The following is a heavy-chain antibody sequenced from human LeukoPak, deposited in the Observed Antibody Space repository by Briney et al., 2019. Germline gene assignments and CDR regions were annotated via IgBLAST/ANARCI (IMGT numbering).Heavy chain of an antibody. Sequence: PSQTLSLTCTVSSGSISSGGYYWSWIRQHPGKGLEWIGYIYYSGSTYYNPSLKSRVTISVDTSKNQFSLKLSSVTAADTAVYYCARDSSGYDSSGPPGYYGMDVWGQGTTVTVSS. CDR1: SGSISSGGYY. CDR3: ARDSSGYDSSGPPGYYGMDV. D-gene: IGHD3-22*01. J-gene: IGHJ6*02. V-gene: IGHV4-31*03. CDR2: IYYSGST.